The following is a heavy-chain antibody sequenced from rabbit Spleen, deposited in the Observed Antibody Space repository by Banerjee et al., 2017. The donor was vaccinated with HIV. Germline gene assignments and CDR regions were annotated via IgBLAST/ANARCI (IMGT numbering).Heavy chain of an antibody. CDR3: VRDRANIGGDYGPYYFDL. Sequence: QEQLVESGGGLVQPGGSLKLSCKASGFDFSGYGVSWVRQAPGKGLEWIGYIDPVFGVTYYASWVNGRFSISRENTQNTVYLQLNSLTAADTATYFCVRDRANIGGDYGPYYFDLWGPGTLVTV. D-gene: IGHD2-1*01. CDR2: IDPVFGVT. CDR1: GFDFSGYG. V-gene: IGHV1S47*01. J-gene: IGHJ4*01.